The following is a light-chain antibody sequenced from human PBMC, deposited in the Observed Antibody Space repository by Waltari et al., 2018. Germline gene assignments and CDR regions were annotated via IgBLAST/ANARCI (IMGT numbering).Light chain of an antibody. V-gene: IGKV1-12*01. J-gene: IGKJ1*01. CDR2: AAS. Sequence: DIQMTQSPSSVSASVGDRVTLPCRASPGISSWLAWSQQEPGKAPKLLIYAASSLQSGVPSRFSGSGSGTDFTLTISSLQPEDFATYYCQQANSFSWTFGQGTKVEIK. CDR1: PGISSW. CDR3: QQANSFSWT.